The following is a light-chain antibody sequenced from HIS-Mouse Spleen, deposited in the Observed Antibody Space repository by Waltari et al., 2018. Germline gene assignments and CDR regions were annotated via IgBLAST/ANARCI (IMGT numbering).Light chain of an antibody. CDR1: SSDVGGLNY. CDR2: DVS. CDR3: SSYTSSSTQV. Sequence: QSALTQPASVSGSPGQSITISCPGTSSDVGGLNYVSWYQQHPGKAPKPMIYDVSNRPSGVSNRFSGSKSGNTASLTISGLQAEDEADYYCSSYTSSSTQVFGGGTKLTVL. J-gene: IGLJ3*02. V-gene: IGLV2-14*03.